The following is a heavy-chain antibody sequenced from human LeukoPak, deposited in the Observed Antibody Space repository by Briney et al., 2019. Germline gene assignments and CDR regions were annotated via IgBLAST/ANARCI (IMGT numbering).Heavy chain of an antibody. V-gene: IGHV3-48*03. D-gene: IGHD3-10*01. Sequence: GGSLRLSCAASGFTFSSYEMNWVRQAPGKGLEWVSYISSSGSTIYYADSVKGRFTISRDNAKNSLYLQMNSLRAEDTAVYYCARGGSGSYYTVFDHWGQGTLVTVSS. CDR1: GFTFSSYE. CDR2: ISSSGSTI. CDR3: ARGGSGSYYTVFDH. J-gene: IGHJ4*02.